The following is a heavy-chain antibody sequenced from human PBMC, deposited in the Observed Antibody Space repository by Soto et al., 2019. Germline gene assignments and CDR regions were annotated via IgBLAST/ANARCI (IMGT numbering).Heavy chain of an antibody. D-gene: IGHD3-22*01. CDR1: GFTFSSYW. Sequence: EVQLVESGGGLVQPGGSQRLSCAASGFTFSSYWMHWVRQAPGKGLVWVSRINRDGSSASYVDSVKGRFTVSRDNAKNTLYLQTNSLRAEDTAVYYCARIGQIAGLGHWGQGALVTVSS. CDR2: INRDGSSA. V-gene: IGHV3-74*01. J-gene: IGHJ4*02. CDR3: ARIGQIAGLGH.